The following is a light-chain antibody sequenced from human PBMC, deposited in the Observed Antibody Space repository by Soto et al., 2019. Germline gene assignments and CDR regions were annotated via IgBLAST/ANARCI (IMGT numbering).Light chain of an antibody. V-gene: IGKV3-20*01. CDR2: GAS. J-gene: IGKJ1*01. CDR1: QSGSNDF. CDR3: EQYGSSGT. Sequence: EIVWTQSPGTLSLSPGERATLSCRTSQSGSNDFVAWYQQYPRQAPRLRINGASKRATGISDRFSSSGSGTDLTVNFSRMEPNNFSVLYCEQYGSSGTFGQVTKVDIK.